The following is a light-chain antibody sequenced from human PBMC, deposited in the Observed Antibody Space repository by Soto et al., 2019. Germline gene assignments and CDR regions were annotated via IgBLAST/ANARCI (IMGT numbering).Light chain of an antibody. CDR2: GNI. Sequence: QSVLTQPPSVSGAPGQRVTISCTGSSSNIGAGYDVHWYQQLPGTAPKLLIYGNINRPSGIPDRFSGSKSGTSASLAITGRQAEVEADYYCQSYDSSLSGWVFGGGTRLTVL. V-gene: IGLV1-40*01. CDR1: SSNIGAGYD. CDR3: QSYDSSLSGWV. J-gene: IGLJ3*02.